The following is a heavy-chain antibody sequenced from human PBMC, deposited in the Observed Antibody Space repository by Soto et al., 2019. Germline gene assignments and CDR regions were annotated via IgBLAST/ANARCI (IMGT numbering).Heavy chain of an antibody. CDR3: STCTQRHSLYSY. V-gene: IGHV3-53*01. D-gene: IGHD2-15*01. J-gene: IGHJ4*02. CDR2: ISSYART. CDR1: EFSVSPKF. Sequence: RGSLRLSCGAFEFSVSPKFLTWVRQVPGKGMEWIAVISSYARTHYADSVTGRFTISRDSSENTVFLQMNSLRAEDTAIYLCSTCTQRHSLYSYRGQGSLVIGSS.